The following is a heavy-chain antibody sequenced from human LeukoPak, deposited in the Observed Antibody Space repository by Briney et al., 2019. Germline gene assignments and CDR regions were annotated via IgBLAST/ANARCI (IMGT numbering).Heavy chain of an antibody. Sequence: SETLSLTCTVSGGSITSYYWSWIRQPPGKGLEWIGEINHSGSTNYNPSLKSRVTISVDTSKNQFSLKLSSVTAADTAVYYCARPSGVWGSYRYYYYYGMDVWGQGTTVTVSS. CDR2: INHSGST. CDR3: ARPSGVWGSYRYYYYYGMDV. D-gene: IGHD3-16*02. J-gene: IGHJ6*02. V-gene: IGHV4-34*01. CDR1: GGSITSYY.